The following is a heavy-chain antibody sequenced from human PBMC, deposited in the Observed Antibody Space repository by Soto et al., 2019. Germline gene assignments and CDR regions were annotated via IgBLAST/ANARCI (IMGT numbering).Heavy chain of an antibody. CDR1: GGSFSGYY. D-gene: IGHD5-12*01. CDR2: INHSGST. V-gene: IGHV4-34*01. Sequence: EPLSLTCAVYGGSFSGYYWSWIRQPPGKGLEWIGEINHSGSTNYNPSLKSRVTISVDTSKNQFSLKLSSVTAADTAVYYWARGVATIIFYYYYYGMDVWGQGTTVTVSS. J-gene: IGHJ6*01. CDR3: ARGVATIIFYYYYYGMDV.